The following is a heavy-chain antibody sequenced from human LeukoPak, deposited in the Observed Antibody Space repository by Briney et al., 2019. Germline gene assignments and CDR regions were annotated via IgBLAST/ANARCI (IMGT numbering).Heavy chain of an antibody. CDR2: IYKSGST. D-gene: IGHD1-26*01. V-gene: IGHV4-61*09. CDR3: AKPRPGGSTEPFDS. CDR1: GGSISSGSYY. J-gene: IGHJ4*02. Sequence: SETLSLTCTVSGGSISSGSYYCSWIRQPAGKGLEWIGHIYKSGSTNYNPSLKSRVTVSVDTSKNQFSLKLSSVTAADTAVYYCAKPRPGGSTEPFDSWGQGTLVTVSS.